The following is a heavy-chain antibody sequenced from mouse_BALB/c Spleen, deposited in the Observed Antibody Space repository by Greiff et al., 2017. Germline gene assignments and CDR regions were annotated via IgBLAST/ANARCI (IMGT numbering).Heavy chain of an antibody. CDR3: TRLNWDDGWFAY. D-gene: IGHD4-1*01. CDR2: IRLKSNNYAT. CDR1: GFTFSNYW. Sequence: EVKLQESGGGLVQPGGSMKLSCVASGFTFSNYWMNWVLQSPEKGLEWVAEIRLKSNNYATHYAESVKGRFTISRDDSKSSVYLQMNNLRAEDTGIYYCTRLNWDDGWFAYWGQGTLVTVSA. V-gene: IGHV6-6*02. J-gene: IGHJ3*01.